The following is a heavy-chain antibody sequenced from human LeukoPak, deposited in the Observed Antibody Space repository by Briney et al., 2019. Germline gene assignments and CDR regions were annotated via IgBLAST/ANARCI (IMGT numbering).Heavy chain of an antibody. CDR3: AYYGPPYYFDY. CDR2: IYYSGST. CDR1: GGSIRSSGYY. D-gene: IGHD3-3*01. V-gene: IGHV4-39*07. Sequence: PSVTLSLTCTVSGGSIRSSGYYWGWIRQPPGKGLEWIGNIYYSGSTYYNSSLKSRVTISVDTSKNQFSLKLSSVTAADTAVYYCAYYGPPYYFDYWGQGTLVTVSS. J-gene: IGHJ4*02.